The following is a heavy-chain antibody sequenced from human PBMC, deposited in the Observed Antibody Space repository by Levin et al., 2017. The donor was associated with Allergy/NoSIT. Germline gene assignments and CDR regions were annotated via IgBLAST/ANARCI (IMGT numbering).Heavy chain of an antibody. D-gene: IGHD2/OR15-2a*01. CDR1: GFTLSGYA. V-gene: IGHV3-23*01. J-gene: IGHJ4*02. CDR3: AKVSPSMKYVDY. Sequence: GGSLRLSCAASGFTLSGYAMGWVRQAPGKGLEWVSSISYVPGRTYYADSVKGRFTISRDNSKNTVYLQMNMLRAEDTAVYYCAKVSPSMKYVDYWGQGSLVTVSS. CDR2: ISYVPGRT.